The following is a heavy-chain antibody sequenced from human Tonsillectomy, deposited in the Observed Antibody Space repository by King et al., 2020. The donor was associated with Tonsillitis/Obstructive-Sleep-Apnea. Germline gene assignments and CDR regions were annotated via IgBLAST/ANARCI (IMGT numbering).Heavy chain of an antibody. V-gene: IGHV4-59*01. CDR3: AAQTLDFWSGNYYFDY. Sequence: MPLQESGPRLVKPSETLSFTCTVSGGSGGSISTYYWSWIRQPPGKGLEWIGSISYSGITNYNPSLKSRVTISVDTSKNQFSLKLSSVTAADTALYYCAAQTLDFWSGNYYFDYWGQGTLVTVSS. CDR1: GGSGGSISTYY. D-gene: IGHD3-3*01. J-gene: IGHJ4*02. CDR2: ISYSGIT.